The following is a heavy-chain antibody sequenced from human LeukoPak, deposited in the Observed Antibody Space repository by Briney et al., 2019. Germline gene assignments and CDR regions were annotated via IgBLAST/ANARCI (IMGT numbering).Heavy chain of an antibody. CDR1: GFTFDDHA. V-gene: IGHV3-9*01. D-gene: IGHD6-13*01. Sequence: PGGSLRLSCVASGFTFDDHAMHWVRQAPRKGLEWVSSISWYSGNIGYADSVKGRFSISRDNAKNSLYLQMNSLRAEDTAVYYCARDYSIAAAGIFDYWGQGTLVTVSS. CDR3: ARDYSIAAAGIFDY. CDR2: ISWYSGNI. J-gene: IGHJ4*02.